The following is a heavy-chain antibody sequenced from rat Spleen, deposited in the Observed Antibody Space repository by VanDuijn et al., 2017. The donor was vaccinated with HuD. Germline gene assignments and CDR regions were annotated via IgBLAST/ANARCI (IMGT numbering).Heavy chain of an antibody. J-gene: IGHJ2*01. CDR1: GFTFSDFY. V-gene: IGHV5-7*01. Sequence: EVQLVESDGGLVQPGRSLKLSCAASGFTFSDFYMAWVRQAPKKGLEWVATISYDGSSTYYRDSVKGRFTISRDNAKSTLYLQMDSLRSEDTATYYCARPVFFDYWGQGVMVTVSS. CDR2: ISYDGSST. CDR3: ARPVFFDY.